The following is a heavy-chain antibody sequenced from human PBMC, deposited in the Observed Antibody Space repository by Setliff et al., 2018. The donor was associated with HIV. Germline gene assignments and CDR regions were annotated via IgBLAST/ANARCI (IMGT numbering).Heavy chain of an antibody. Sequence: PSETLSLTCTVSGGSISSHYWSWIRQPPGKGLEWIGYIYYSGSTNYNPSLKSRVTISVDTSKNQFSLKLSSVTAADTAVYYCARENYYYYMDVWGKGTTVTVSS. V-gene: IGHV4-59*11. CDR2: IYYSGST. CDR3: ARENYYYYMDV. J-gene: IGHJ6*03. CDR1: GGSISSHY.